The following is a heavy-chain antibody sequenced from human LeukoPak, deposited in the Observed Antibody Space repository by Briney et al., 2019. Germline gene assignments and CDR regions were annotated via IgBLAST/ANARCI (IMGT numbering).Heavy chain of an antibody. CDR1: GGSISSTAYY. J-gene: IGHJ4*02. V-gene: IGHV4-39*07. Sequence: SETLSLTCSVSGGSISSTAYYWGWIRQPPGKGLEWIGSIYYTGITYYNPSLKSRVTISVDTSKNQFSLKLSSVTAADTAAYYCARETGPYCSGGSCPRGFDYWGQGTLVTVSS. CDR2: IYYTGIT. D-gene: IGHD2-15*01. CDR3: ARETGPYCSGGSCPRGFDY.